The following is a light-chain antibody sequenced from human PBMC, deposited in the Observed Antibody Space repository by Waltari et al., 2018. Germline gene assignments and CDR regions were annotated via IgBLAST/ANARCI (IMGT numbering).Light chain of an antibody. V-gene: IGKV3-20*01. CDR2: GAS. Sequence: EIVLTQSPGTLSLSPGERATLSCRVSQSVRSNHLVWYQQKPGQAPRLLINGASSRATGIPDRFSGSGSGTDFTLTITRLEPEDFAVYYCQQYGSSPPITFGQGTRLEIK. J-gene: IGKJ5*01. CDR1: QSVRSNH. CDR3: QQYGSSPPIT.